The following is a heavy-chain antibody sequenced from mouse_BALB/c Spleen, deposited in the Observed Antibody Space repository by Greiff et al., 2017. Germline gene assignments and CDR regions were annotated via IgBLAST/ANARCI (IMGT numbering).Heavy chain of an antibody. CDR3: ARQNYYGSRGDAMDY. CDR1: GFTFSSYA. CDR2: ISSGGSYT. D-gene: IGHD1-1*01. V-gene: IGHV5-9-3*01. J-gene: IGHJ4*01. Sequence: EVMLVESGGGLVKPGGSLKLSCAASGFTFSSYAMSWVRQTPEKRLEWVATISSGGSYTYYPDSVKGRFTISRDNAKNTLYLQMSSLRSEDTAMYYCARQNYYGSRGDAMDYWGQGTSVTVSS.